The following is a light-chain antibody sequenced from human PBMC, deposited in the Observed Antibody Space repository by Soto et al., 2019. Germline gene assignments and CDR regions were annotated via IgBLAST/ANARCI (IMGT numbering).Light chain of an antibody. J-gene: IGKJ1*01. Sequence: EIVMTQSPATLSVSPGERATLSCRASQSVSSNLAWYQQKPGQAPRLLIYGASTGATGIPARFSGSGSGTEFTLTISSLQSEDFAVYYCQQYKIYSQTFGQGTRVEIK. CDR3: QQYKIYSQT. CDR1: QSVSSN. V-gene: IGKV3-15*01. CDR2: GAS.